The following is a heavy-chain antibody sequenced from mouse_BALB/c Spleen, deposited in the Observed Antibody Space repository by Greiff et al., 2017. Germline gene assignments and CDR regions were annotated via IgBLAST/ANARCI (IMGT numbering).Heavy chain of an antibody. D-gene: IGHD3-1*01. V-gene: IGHV1-69*01. CDR2: IDTSDSYT. CDR3: ARRRARGAMDY. J-gene: IGHJ4*01. Sequence: VQLQQSGAELVMPGASVKMSCKASGYTFTDYWMHWVKQRPGQGLEWIGAIDTSDSYTSYNQKFKGKATLTVDESSSTAYMQLSSLTSEDSAVYYCARRRARGAMDYWGQGTSVTVSS. CDR1: GYTFTDYW.